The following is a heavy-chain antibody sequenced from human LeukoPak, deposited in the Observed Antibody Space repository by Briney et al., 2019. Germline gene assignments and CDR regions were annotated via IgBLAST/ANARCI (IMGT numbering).Heavy chain of an antibody. CDR2: IYHSGST. D-gene: IGHD6-13*01. V-gene: IGHV4-38-2*01. Sequence: SETLSLTCAVSGYSISSGYYWGWIRPPPGKGPEWIGSIYHSGSTYYNPSLKSRVTISVDTSKNQFSLKLSSVTAADTAVYYCARGVGQQLAFDYWGQGTLVTVSS. CDR3: ARGVGQQLAFDY. CDR1: GYSISSGYY. J-gene: IGHJ4*02.